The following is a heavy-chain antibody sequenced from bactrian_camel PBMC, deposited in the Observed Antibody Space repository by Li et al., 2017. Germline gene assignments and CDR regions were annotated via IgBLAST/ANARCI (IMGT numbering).Heavy chain of an antibody. D-gene: IGHD2*01. J-gene: IGHJ4*01. V-gene: IGHV3S53*01. Sequence: QVQLVESGGGSVQAGGSLRLACAAPGFSISPYCMGWFRQAPGKERVGVAAIDRNGKTKYATSVKGRFTISEDIDAHILYLQMDNLTLEDTAMYYCAADDGYCGANATPGFNMWGQGTQVTVS. CDR3: AADDGYCGANATPGFNM. CDR1: GFSISPYC. CDR2: IDRNGKT.